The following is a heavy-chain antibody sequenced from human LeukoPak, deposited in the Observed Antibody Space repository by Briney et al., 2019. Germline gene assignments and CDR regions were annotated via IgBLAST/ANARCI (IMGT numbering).Heavy chain of an antibody. V-gene: IGHV3-21*06. CDR1: GFSFSSYN. Sequence: GGSLRLSCAASGFSFSSYNMNWVRQAPGKGPEWVSSITSSSSYIYYADSVKGRFTISRDNAKNSLYLQMDSLRVEDTAVYYCARDPYSGSYGPYYYYYMDVWGKGTTVTVSS. CDR3: ARDPYSGSYGPYYYYYMDV. J-gene: IGHJ6*03. CDR2: ITSSSSYI. D-gene: IGHD1-26*01.